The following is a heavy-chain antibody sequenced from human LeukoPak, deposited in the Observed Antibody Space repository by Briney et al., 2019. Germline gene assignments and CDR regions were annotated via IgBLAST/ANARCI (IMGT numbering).Heavy chain of an antibody. V-gene: IGHV3-53*01. J-gene: IGHJ4*02. Sequence: GGSLRLSCADSGFTVSSNYMSWVRQAPGKGLEWVSVIYSGGSTYYADSVKGRFTISRDNSKNTLYLQMNSLRAEDTAVYFCATPLYWGQGTLVTVSS. CDR1: GFTVSSNY. CDR3: ATPLY. CDR2: IYSGGST.